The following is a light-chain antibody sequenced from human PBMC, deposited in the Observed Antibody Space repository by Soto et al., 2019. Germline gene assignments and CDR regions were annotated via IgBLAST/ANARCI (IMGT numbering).Light chain of an antibody. CDR1: SSDVGSYNL. CDR3: FSYAGSSTAVV. CDR2: EGS. J-gene: IGLJ2*01. V-gene: IGLV2-23*01. Sequence: QSVLTQPASVSGSPGQSITISCTGTSSDVGSYNLVSWYQQHPGKAPKLMIYEGSKRPSGVSNRFSGSKSGNTASLTISGLQAEDEADYYCFSYAGSSTAVVFGGGNKVTVL.